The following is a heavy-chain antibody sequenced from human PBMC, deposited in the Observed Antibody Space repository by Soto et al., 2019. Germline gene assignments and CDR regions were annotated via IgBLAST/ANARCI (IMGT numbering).Heavy chain of an antibody. CDR3: ARGGRGSSWWNGY. Sequence: GESLKISCKGSGYSFTSYWISWVRQMPGKGLEWMGRIDPSDSYTNYSPSFQGHVTISADKSISTAYLQWSSLKASDTAMYYCARGGRGSSWWNGYWGQGTLVTVSS. J-gene: IGHJ4*02. CDR1: GYSFTSYW. D-gene: IGHD6-13*01. V-gene: IGHV5-10-1*01. CDR2: IDPSDSYT.